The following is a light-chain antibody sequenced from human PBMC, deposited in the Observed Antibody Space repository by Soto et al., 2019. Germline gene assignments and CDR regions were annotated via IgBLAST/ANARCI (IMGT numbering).Light chain of an antibody. J-gene: IGLJ1*01. CDR1: SSDVGGYNL. Sequence: QSALAQPASVSVCPGQSITISCTGTSSDVGGYNLVSWYQQHPGKAPKLIIFGNTERPSGVSHRFSGSKSGNTASLTISGVQVEDEADYHCCSYATSSFVFGTGTKVTVL. CDR3: CSYATSSFV. V-gene: IGLV2-23*01. CDR2: GNT.